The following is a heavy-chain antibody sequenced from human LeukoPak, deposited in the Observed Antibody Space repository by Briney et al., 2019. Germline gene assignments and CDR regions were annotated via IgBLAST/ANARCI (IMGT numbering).Heavy chain of an antibody. J-gene: IGHJ5*02. Sequence: GGSLRLSCAASGFTFSSYWMTWVRQAPGKGLEWVANIKQDGSENYYVDSVKGRFTVSRDNAKNSLYLQMSSLRAEDTAVYYCARGPSGSYWPIDWFDPWGQGTLVTVSS. CDR3: ARGPSGSYWPIDWFDP. CDR1: GFTFSSYW. D-gene: IGHD1-26*01. V-gene: IGHV3-7*05. CDR2: IKQDGSEN.